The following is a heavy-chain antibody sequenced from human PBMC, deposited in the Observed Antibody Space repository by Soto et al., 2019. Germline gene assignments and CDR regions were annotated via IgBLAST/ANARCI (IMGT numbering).Heavy chain of an antibody. CDR1: GDSISRGGYH. CDR2: TYYTGST. V-gene: IGHV4-31*03. CDR3: ARGDSTSTPYWYFDL. D-gene: IGHD6-6*01. J-gene: IGHJ2*01. Sequence: PSETLSLTCTVSGDSISRGGYHWTWIRQHPGKGLEWIGYTYYTGSTYYNPSLKSRVTISEDTSKNQFSLKLSSVTAADTAVYYCARGDSTSTPYWYFDLWGRGTLVTV.